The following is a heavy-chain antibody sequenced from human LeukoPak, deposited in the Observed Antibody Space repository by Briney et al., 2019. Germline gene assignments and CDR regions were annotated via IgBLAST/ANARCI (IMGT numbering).Heavy chain of an antibody. CDR2: IYSGGST. V-gene: IGHV3-53*01. Sequence: GGSLRLSCAASGFSVSSNYMSWVRQAPGKGLEWVSIIYSGGSTYYADSVKGRFTISRDNSMNTLYLQMNSLRAEDTAVYYCARDYSSSYYFDYWGQGTLVTVSS. CDR1: GFSVSSNY. D-gene: IGHD6-6*01. CDR3: ARDYSSSYYFDY. J-gene: IGHJ4*02.